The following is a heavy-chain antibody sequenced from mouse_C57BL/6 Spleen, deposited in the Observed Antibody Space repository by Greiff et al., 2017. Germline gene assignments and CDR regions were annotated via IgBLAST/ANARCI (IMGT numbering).Heavy chain of an antibody. CDR2: IYPGDGDT. V-gene: IGHV1-82*01. J-gene: IGHJ2*01. Sequence: QVQLKESGPELVKPGASVKISCKASGYAFSSSWMNWVKQRPGKGLEWIGRIYPGDGDTNYNGKFKGKATLTADKSSSTAYMQLSSLTSEDSAVYCCARSGGHFDYWGQGTTLTVSS. CDR3: ARSGGHFDY. CDR1: GYAFSSSW.